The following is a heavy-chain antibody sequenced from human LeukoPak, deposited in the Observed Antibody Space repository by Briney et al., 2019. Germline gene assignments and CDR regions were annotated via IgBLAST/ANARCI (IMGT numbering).Heavy chain of an antibody. Sequence: GGSLRLSCTASGFTFNTYGMHWVRQAPGKGLEWVAVISYDGSNKYCVDSVRGRFSISGDNSKNTVYLQMNTLKYEDTALYYCAKDLRSRVITAADYWGQGTLVTVSS. CDR2: ISYDGSNK. J-gene: IGHJ4*02. CDR3: AKDLRSRVITAADY. V-gene: IGHV3-30*18. D-gene: IGHD2-21*01. CDR1: GFTFNTYG.